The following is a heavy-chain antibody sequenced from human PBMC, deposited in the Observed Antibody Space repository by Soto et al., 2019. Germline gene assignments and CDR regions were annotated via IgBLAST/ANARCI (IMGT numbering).Heavy chain of an antibody. CDR3: ARDSRDSTYLRDYYRMDV. CDR1: GFTFSSYS. Sequence: PGGSLRLSCAASGFTFSSYSMNWVRQAPGKXLEWVSSISSSSSYIYYADSVKGRFTISRDNAKNSLYLQMNSLRAEDTAVYYCARDSRDSTYLRDYYRMDVWGQGTTVTVSS. J-gene: IGHJ6*02. D-gene: IGHD2-2*01. V-gene: IGHV3-21*01. CDR2: ISSSSSYI.